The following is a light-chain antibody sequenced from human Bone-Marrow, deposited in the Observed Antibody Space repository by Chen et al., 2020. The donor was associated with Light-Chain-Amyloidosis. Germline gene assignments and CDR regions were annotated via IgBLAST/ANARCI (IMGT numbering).Light chain of an antibody. CDR2: GAS. CDR3: QQYHTSPPWT. V-gene: IGKV3-20*01. CDR1: QTMSSNY. J-gene: IGKJ1*01. Sequence: VLTQSPGTLSLSPGERATLSCRASQTMSSNYLAWYQQKPGQAPRLLISGASSRATGIPDRFSGSGSGTDFTLTISRLEPEDFAVYYCQQYHTSPPWTFGQGTKVEI.